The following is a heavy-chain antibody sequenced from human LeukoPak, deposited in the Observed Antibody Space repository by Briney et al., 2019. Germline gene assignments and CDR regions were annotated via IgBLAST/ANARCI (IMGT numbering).Heavy chain of an antibody. Sequence: PGGCLRLSCEAYGFTFSTCAMTWVSQAPGKGMEWDSTVSGSGASTYYTDSGKGRFTISRDNSKNMVFLQMNSLRAEDTDIYHCAKDQSRVGANDPFDYWGQGIVVIVSS. CDR2: VSGSGAST. V-gene: IGHV3-23*01. CDR3: AKDQSRVGANDPFDY. J-gene: IGHJ4*02. D-gene: IGHD1-26*01. CDR1: GFTFSTCA.